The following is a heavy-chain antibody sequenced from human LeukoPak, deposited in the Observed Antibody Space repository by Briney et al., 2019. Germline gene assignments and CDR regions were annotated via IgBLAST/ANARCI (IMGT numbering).Heavy chain of an antibody. CDR2: INPNSGGT. J-gene: IGHJ3*02. V-gene: IGHV1-2*02. D-gene: IGHD2-21*02. Sequence: GASVKVSCKASGYTFTGYYIHWVRQAPGQGLEWMGWINPNSGGTNYAQQFQGRVTMTRDTSISTAYMELSRLRSDDTAVYYCASGSAYCGGDCYPPYDAFDIWGQGTMVTASS. CDR3: ASGSAYCGGDCYPPYDAFDI. CDR1: GYTFTGYY.